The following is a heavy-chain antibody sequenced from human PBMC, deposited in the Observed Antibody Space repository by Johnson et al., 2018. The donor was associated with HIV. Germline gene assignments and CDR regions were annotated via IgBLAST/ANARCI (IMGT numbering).Heavy chain of an antibody. CDR2: LFSGGTT. CDR3: AREGPPRAFDI. J-gene: IGHJ3*02. Sequence: VQLVESGGGLVQPGGSLRLSCAASGFTVSGNYMTWVRQAPGKGLEWVSVLFSGGTTYYADSGKGRFTISRDNSKNTLYLQMNSLRAEDTAVYYCAREGPPRAFDIWGQGTMVTVSS. CDR1: GFTVSGNY. V-gene: IGHV3-66*01.